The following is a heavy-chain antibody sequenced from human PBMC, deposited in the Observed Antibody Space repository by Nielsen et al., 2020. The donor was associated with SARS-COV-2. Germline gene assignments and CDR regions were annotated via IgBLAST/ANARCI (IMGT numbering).Heavy chain of an antibody. CDR1: GFPFSSYE. J-gene: IGHJ6*02. CDR3: AKDEGDIVVVPAAIHYYYYGMDV. CDR2: IGGNGRNI. D-gene: IGHD2-2*01. V-gene: IGHV3-48*03. Sequence: GGSLRLSCAASGFPFSSYEMNWVRQAPGKALEWLSYIGGNGRNIFYADSVKGRFTISRDNSKNSLYLQMNSLRTEDTALYYCAKDEGDIVVVPAAIHYYYYGMDVWGQGTTVTVSS.